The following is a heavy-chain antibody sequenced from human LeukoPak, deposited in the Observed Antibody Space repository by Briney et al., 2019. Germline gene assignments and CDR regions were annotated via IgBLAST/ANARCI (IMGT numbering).Heavy chain of an antibody. D-gene: IGHD6-13*01. CDR2: ISYDGSNK. Sequence: PGGSLRLSCAASGFSLSTYWMSWARQAPGKGLEWVAVISYDGSNKYYADSVKGRFTISRDNSKNTLYLQMNSLRAEDTAVYYCAKDRGGSSWYYYYYYYYMDVWGKGTTVTVSS. V-gene: IGHV3-30*18. CDR3: AKDRGGSSWYYYYYYYYMDV. CDR1: GFSLSTYW. J-gene: IGHJ6*03.